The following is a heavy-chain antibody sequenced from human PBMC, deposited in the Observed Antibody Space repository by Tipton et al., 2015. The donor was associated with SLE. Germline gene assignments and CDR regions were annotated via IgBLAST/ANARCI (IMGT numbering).Heavy chain of an antibody. V-gene: IGHV3-9*01. D-gene: IGHD3-3*01. CDR2: ISWNSGSI. CDR3: ARGGGIRFLEWDYYYMDV. Sequence: RSLRLSCAASGFTFDDYAIHWVRQAPGKGLEWVSGISWNSGSIGYADSVKGRFTISRDNAKNSLYLQMNSLRAEDTALYYCARGGGIRFLEWDYYYMDVWGKGTTVTVSS. CDR1: GFTFDDYA. J-gene: IGHJ6*03.